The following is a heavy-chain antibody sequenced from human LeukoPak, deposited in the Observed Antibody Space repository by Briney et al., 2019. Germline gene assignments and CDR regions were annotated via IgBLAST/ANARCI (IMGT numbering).Heavy chain of an antibody. CDR3: ARDRGYDMAYYMDV. Sequence: GASVKVSCKASGGTFSSYAISWVRQAPGQGLEWMGGIIPIFGTANYAQKFQGRVTITADESTSTAYMELRSLRSDDTAVYYCARDRGYDMAYYMDVWGKGTTVTISS. D-gene: IGHD3-9*01. CDR1: GGTFSSYA. J-gene: IGHJ6*03. CDR2: IIPIFGTA. V-gene: IGHV1-69*13.